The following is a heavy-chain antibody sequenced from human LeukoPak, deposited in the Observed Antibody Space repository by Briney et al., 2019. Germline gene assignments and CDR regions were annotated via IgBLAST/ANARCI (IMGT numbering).Heavy chain of an antibody. V-gene: IGHV5-51*01. D-gene: IGHD6-19*01. J-gene: IGHJ4*02. CDR3: ARRRALAGRYYFDY. Sequence: GESLKISCKGSGDTFTSYWIGWVRQMPGKGLEWMGIVHPGGSDSRYSPSFQGQVTISADKSISTAYLQWSSLKASDTAMYYCARRRALAGRYYFDYCGQGSLVTVSS. CDR2: VHPGGSDS. CDR1: GDTFTSYW.